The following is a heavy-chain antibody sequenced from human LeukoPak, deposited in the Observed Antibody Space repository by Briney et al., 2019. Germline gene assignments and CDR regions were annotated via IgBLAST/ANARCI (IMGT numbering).Heavy chain of an antibody. CDR3: AKGDYYDSSGYYWDYYYYMDV. D-gene: IGHD3-22*01. CDR2: ISGSDGST. V-gene: IGHV3-23*01. J-gene: IGHJ6*03. Sequence: GGSLRLSCAASGFTFSSYAMSWVRQAPGKGLEWVSAISGSDGSTYYADSVKGRFTISRDNSKNTLYLQMNSLRAEDTAVYYCAKGDYYDSSGYYWDYYYYMDVWGKGTTVTVSS. CDR1: GFTFSSYA.